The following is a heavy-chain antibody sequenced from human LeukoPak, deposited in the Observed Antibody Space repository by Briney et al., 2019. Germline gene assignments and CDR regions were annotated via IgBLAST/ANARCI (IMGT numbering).Heavy chain of an antibody. D-gene: IGHD1-7*01. Sequence: SETLSLPRSVSGGSVSSGSYHWSWIRQPPGKGLEWIGYIYYSGSTNSNPSLKSRVIISVDTSNNQFALKLSSVTAADTAVYYCARVPGGGTAANWGQGTMVTVSS. CDR1: GGSVSSGSYH. CDR2: IYYSGST. V-gene: IGHV4-61*01. J-gene: IGHJ3*01. CDR3: ARVPGGGTAAN.